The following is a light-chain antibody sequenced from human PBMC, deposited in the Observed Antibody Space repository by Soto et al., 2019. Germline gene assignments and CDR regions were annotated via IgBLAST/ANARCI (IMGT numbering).Light chain of an antibody. J-gene: IGKJ1*01. CDR3: LQLNTYPWT. Sequence: DMQMTQSPSSLAGSVGDRGSMTCRASLPISNYLAWYQQKPGKIPNLLIYAASTLQAGVPSRFSGSGSGTDITLTISSLQPEDVAAYYCLQLNTYPWTFGQGTKVDI. CDR2: AAS. CDR1: LPISNY. V-gene: IGKV1-27*01.